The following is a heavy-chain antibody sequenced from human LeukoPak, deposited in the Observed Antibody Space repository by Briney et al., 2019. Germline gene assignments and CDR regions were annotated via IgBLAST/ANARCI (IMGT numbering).Heavy chain of an antibody. Sequence: SETLSLTCTVSGGSIGSYYWGWIRQPPGKGLEWIGNIFYSGSTYYSPSLKSRVTISLDTSRNQFSLKLNSVTAADTAVYYCAKSNGYGLVDIWGQGTMVTVSS. CDR2: IFYSGST. CDR3: AKSNGYGLVDI. J-gene: IGHJ3*02. D-gene: IGHD3-10*01. V-gene: IGHV4-39*07. CDR1: GGSIGSYY.